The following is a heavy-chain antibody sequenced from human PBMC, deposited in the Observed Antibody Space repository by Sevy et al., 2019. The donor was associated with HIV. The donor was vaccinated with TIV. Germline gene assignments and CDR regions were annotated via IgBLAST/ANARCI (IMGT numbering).Heavy chain of an antibody. CDR3: ERWTYYYDSSGYYWDHDAFDI. J-gene: IGHJ3*02. V-gene: IGHV4-59*01. Sequence: SETLSLTCTVSGGSISSYYWSWIRQPPGKGLEWIGYIYYSGSTNYNPSLKSRVTISVDTSKNQFSLKLSSVTAADTAVYYCERWTYYYDSSGYYWDHDAFDIWGQGTMVTVSS. CDR2: IYYSGST. CDR1: GGSISSYY. D-gene: IGHD3-22*01.